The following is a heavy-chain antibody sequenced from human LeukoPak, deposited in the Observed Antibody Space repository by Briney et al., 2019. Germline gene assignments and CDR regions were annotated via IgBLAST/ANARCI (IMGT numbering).Heavy chain of an antibody. Sequence: GASVKVSCKASGYTFTSYDINWVRQATGQGLEWMGWMNPNSGNTGYAQKFQGRVTMTRNTSISTAYMELSSLRSEDTAVYYCARVTTEWELLAYWGQGTLVTVSS. CDR2: MNPNSGNT. CDR1: GYTFTSYD. V-gene: IGHV1-8*01. D-gene: IGHD1-26*01. J-gene: IGHJ4*02. CDR3: ARVTTEWELLAY.